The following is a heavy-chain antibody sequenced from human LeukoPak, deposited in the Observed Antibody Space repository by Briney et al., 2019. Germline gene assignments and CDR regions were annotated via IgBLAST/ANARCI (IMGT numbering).Heavy chain of an antibody. J-gene: IGHJ4*02. CDR3: AKDEAYCGGDCYPEYYFDY. Sequence: GGSLRLSCAASGFTFSSYAMHWVRQAPGKGLEWVAVISYDGSNKYYADSVKGRFTISRDNSKNTLYLQMNSLRAEDTAVYYCAKDEAYCGGDCYPEYYFDYWGQGTLVTVSS. CDR1: GFTFSSYA. D-gene: IGHD2-21*02. CDR2: ISYDGSNK. V-gene: IGHV3-30*04.